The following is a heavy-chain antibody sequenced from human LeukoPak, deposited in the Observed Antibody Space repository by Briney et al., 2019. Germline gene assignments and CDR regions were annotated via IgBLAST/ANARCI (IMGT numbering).Heavy chain of an antibody. Sequence: GGSLRLSCAASGFTFSSYGMHWVRQAPGKGLEWVAVIWYDGSKKYYADSVKGRFTISRDNSKNTLYLQMNSLRAEDTAVYYCAREGASTLYYFDYWGQGTLVTVSS. CDR3: AREGASTLYYFDY. V-gene: IGHV3-33*01. D-gene: IGHD2-2*01. J-gene: IGHJ4*02. CDR2: IWYDGSKK. CDR1: GFTFSSYG.